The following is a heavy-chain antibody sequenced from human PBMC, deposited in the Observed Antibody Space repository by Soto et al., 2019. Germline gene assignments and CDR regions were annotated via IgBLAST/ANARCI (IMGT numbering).Heavy chain of an antibody. CDR3: TPWPSGATPRRLAFEF. D-gene: IGHD3-10*01. Sequence: ECLKISGASSGFTCSASAMHWVLPPSAKGLVRVCRIRRKANSDSTAYGASVKGSFTISSDDSKNTPYMQMNSLNTEDTAVYYCTPWPSGATPRRLAFEFWGQGPMVTVSS. CDR1: GFTCSASA. J-gene: IGHJ3*01. CDR2: IRRKANSDST. V-gene: IGHV3-73*01.